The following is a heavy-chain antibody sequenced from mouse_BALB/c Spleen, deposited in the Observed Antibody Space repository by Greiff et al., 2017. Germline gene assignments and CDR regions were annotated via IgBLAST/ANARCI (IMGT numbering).Heavy chain of an antibody. D-gene: IGHD1-1*01. CDR3: NARHYGSPFDY. J-gene: IGHJ2*01. CDR2: IDPENGDT. CDR1: GFNIKDYY. V-gene: IGHV14-4*02. Sequence: VHVKQSGAELVRSGASVKLSCTASGFNIKDYYMHWVKQRPEQGLEWIGWIDPENGDTEYAPKFQGKATMTADTSSNTAYLQLSSLTSEDTAVYYCNARHYGSPFDYWGQGTTLTVSS.